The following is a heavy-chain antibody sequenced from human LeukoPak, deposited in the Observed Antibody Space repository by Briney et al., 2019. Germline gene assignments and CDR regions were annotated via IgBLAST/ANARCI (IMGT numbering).Heavy chain of an antibody. Sequence: PRGSLRLSCAASGFTFSSYGMHWVRQAPGKGLEWVAFIRYDGSNKYYADSVKGRFTISRDNAKNSLYLQMNSLRAEDTAVYYCARAMVDYWGQGTLVTVSS. J-gene: IGHJ4*02. D-gene: IGHD3-10*01. CDR1: GFTFSSYG. CDR2: IRYDGSNK. V-gene: IGHV3-30*02. CDR3: ARAMVDY.